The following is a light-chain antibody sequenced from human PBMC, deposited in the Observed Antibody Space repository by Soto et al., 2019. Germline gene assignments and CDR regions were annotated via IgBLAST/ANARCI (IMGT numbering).Light chain of an antibody. CDR2: DVS. J-gene: IGLJ2*01. CDR3: CSYAGSHSFVL. Sequence: QSVLTQPRSVSGSPGQSVTISCTGTSSDVGTYNFVSWYQLHPGKAPKLMISDVSKRPSGVPDRFSGSKSGNTASLTISGLQAEDEADYFCCSYAGSHSFVLFGGGTKVTVL. CDR1: SSDVGTYNF. V-gene: IGLV2-11*01.